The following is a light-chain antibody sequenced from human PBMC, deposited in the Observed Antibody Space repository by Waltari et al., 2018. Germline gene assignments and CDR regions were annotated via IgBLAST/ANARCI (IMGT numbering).Light chain of an antibody. CDR3: QQRSNWPRLT. Sequence: EIVLTQSPATLSLSPGERATLSCRASQSVSSYLAWYQQKPGQAPRLLIYDASNRATGIPARFSGRSGTDFTLTISSLEPEDFAVYYCQQRSNWPRLTFGGGTKVEIK. CDR1: QSVSSY. V-gene: IGKV3-11*01. CDR2: DAS. J-gene: IGKJ4*01.